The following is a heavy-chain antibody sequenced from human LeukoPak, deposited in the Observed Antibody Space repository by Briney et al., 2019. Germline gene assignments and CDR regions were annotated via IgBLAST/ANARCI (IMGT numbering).Heavy chain of an antibody. V-gene: IGHV3-21*01. D-gene: IGHD1-26*01. Sequence: GGSLRLSCVASGFIFSDYSMDWVRQAPGKGLEWVSSISSSSAYIFYSDSVKGRFTISRDNAKKSVYLQMNSLRAEDTAVYYCARAYSERYGLGYYYMDVWGKGTTVTISS. CDR1: GFIFSDYS. J-gene: IGHJ6*03. CDR3: ARAYSERYGLGYYYMDV. CDR2: ISSSSAYI.